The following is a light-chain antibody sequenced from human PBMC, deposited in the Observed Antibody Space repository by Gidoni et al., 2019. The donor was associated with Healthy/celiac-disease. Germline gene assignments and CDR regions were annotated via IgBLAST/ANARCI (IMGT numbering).Light chain of an antibody. CDR2: AAS. J-gene: IGKJ3*01. V-gene: IGKV1-39*01. Sequence: DIQMTQSPSSLSASVGDRVTITCRASQSISSYLNWYQQKPGKAPKLLIYAASSLQSGVPSRFSGSGSGTDFTLTISSLQPVDFATYYCQQSYSTPPRFTFGPGTKVDIK. CDR1: QSISSY. CDR3: QQSYSTPPRFT.